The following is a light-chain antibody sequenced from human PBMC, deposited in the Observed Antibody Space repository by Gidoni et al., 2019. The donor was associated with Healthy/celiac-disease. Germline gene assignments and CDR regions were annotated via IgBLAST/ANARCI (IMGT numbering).Light chain of an antibody. CDR3: QQYYSTPPWT. Sequence: DIVMTQSPASLDVSLGERATINCKSSLSVLSSSNNKNYLAWYQQKPGQPPKLLIYWASTRESGVPDRFSGSGSGTDFTLTISSLQAEDVAVYYCQQYYSTPPWTFGQGTKLEIK. J-gene: IGKJ2*02. V-gene: IGKV4-1*01. CDR2: WAS. CDR1: LSVLSSSNNKNY.